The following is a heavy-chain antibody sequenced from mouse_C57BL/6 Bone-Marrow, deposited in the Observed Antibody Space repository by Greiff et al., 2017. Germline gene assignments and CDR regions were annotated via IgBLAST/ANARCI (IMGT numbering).Heavy chain of an antibody. V-gene: IGHV1-74*01. Sequence: QVQLQQPGAELVKPGASVKVSCKASGYPYPSYWMHWVKQRPGQGLEWIGRIHPSDIDTNYKQKFKGKATLTVDKSSSTAYMQLSSLTSEDSAVYYCAIDGSSSYYAMDYWGQGTSVTVSS. J-gene: IGHJ4*01. CDR2: IHPSDIDT. D-gene: IGHD1-1*01. CDR1: GYPYPSYW. CDR3: AIDGSSSYYAMDY.